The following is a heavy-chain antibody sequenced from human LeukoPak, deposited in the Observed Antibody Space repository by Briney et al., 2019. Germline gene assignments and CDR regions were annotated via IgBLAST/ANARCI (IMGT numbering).Heavy chain of an antibody. CDR3: ATSDDSSGSD. V-gene: IGHV3-7*01. Sequence: GGSLRLSCAASGFTFSGYWMSWVRQAPGKGLEWVANVNLDGSVIHYVDSAKGRFTISRDNAKNSLYLQMNYLRAEDTALYYCATSDDSSGSDWGQGTLVTVSS. D-gene: IGHD3-22*01. J-gene: IGHJ4*02. CDR1: GFTFSGYW. CDR2: VNLDGSVI.